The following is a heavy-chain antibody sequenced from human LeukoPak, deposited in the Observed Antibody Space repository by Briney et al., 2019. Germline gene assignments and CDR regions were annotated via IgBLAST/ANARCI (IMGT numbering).Heavy chain of an antibody. CDR1: GLTVSSNY. CDR2: IYSGGST. V-gene: IGHV3-53*01. CDR3: ARSSTFRSFWFDP. Sequence: PGGSLRLFCAASGLTVSSNYMSWVRQAPGKGLEGVSVIYSGGSTYYADSVKGRFTISRHKPKHTLTVQMHSVRPEDTAVYYCARSSTFRSFWFDPWRQPTLVSDSS. J-gene: IGHJ5*02. D-gene: IGHD3-16*01.